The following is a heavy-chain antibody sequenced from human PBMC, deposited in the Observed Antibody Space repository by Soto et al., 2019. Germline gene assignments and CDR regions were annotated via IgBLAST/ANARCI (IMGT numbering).Heavy chain of an antibody. Sequence: GGSLRLSCAASGFNFSNHWMHWVRQRPAEGLVWVSRITSDGKSKAYADSVRGRFTISRDNAKNTLYLQMNSLRAEDTAVYYCVRDERYASSSRFDYWGQGTPVTVSS. CDR2: ITSDGKSK. CDR3: VRDERYASSSRFDY. J-gene: IGHJ4*02. V-gene: IGHV3-74*01. D-gene: IGHD6-6*01. CDR1: GFNFSNHW.